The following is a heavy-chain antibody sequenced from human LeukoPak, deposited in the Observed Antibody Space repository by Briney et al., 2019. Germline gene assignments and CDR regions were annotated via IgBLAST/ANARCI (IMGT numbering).Heavy chain of an antibody. CDR1: GYTFTGYY. CDR3: ARDMDKIIAAADTSAFDI. D-gene: IGHD6-13*01. Sequence: ASVKVSCKAPGYTFTGYYMHWVRQAPRQGLEWMGWINPNSGGTNYAQKSQGWDTMTRDTSISTAYMELSRLRSDQTAVYYCARDMDKIIAAADTSAFDIWGQGTMVTVSS. V-gene: IGHV1-2*04. J-gene: IGHJ3*02. CDR2: INPNSGGT.